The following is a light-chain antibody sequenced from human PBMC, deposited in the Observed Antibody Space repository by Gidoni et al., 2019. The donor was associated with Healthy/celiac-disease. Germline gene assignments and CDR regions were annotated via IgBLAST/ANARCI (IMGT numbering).Light chain of an antibody. V-gene: IGKV4-1*01. J-gene: IGKJ1*01. CDR3: QQYYSTPWT. CDR2: WAS. CDR1: QSVLYSSNNKNY. Sequence: DIVMTQSPDPLPVPLGERATINCKSSQSVLYSSNNKNYLAWYQQKPGQPPKLLIHWASTRESGVPDRFSGSGSGTDFTLTISSLQAEDVAVYYCQQYYSTPWTFXXXTKVEIK.